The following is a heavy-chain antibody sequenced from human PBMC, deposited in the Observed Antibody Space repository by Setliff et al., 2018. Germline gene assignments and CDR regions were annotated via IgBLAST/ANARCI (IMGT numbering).Heavy chain of an antibody. V-gene: IGHV1-46*01. CDR1: GYTLTKYY. CDR2: INPSGGLT. D-gene: IGHD5-18*01. J-gene: IGHJ6*03. Sequence: GASVKVSCKASGYTLTKYYMHWVRQAPGQGLEWMGIINPSGGLTSYAQKFQGRVTIITDESTTTAYMELSSLGSEDTAVYYCVREGVDTRSSTDYRYYMDVWGKGTTVTVSS. CDR3: VREGVDTRSSTDYRYYMDV.